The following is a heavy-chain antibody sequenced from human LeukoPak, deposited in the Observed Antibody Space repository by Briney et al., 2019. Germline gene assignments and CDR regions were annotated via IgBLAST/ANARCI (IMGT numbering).Heavy chain of an antibody. CDR2: ISSSSSYI. Sequence: GGSLRLSCAASGFTLRNYAMSWVRQAPGKGLEWVSSISSSSSYIYYADSVKGRLTISRDNAKNSLYLQMNSLRAEDTAVYYCARDRTAMVPDAFDIWGQGTMVTVSS. D-gene: IGHD5-18*01. CDR1: GFTLRNYA. V-gene: IGHV3-21*01. CDR3: ARDRTAMVPDAFDI. J-gene: IGHJ3*02.